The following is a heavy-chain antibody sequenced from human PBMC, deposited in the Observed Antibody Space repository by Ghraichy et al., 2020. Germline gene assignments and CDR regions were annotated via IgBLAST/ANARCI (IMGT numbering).Heavy chain of an antibody. Sequence: SQTLSLTCNVSGGSVDTAEFKWSWIRQAPGKGLEWMGSIHNSGASDYNPSLKSRLSISIDTSKNQFSLKLRSVTAADSAVYYCARVPRAGQWEGDVYLFYYYGMDVWGQGTMVTVSS. J-gene: IGHJ6*02. V-gene: IGHV4-30-4*01. CDR3: ARVPRAGQWEGDVYLFYYYGMDV. CDR1: GGSVDTAEFK. CDR2: IHNSGAS. D-gene: IGHD1-26*01.